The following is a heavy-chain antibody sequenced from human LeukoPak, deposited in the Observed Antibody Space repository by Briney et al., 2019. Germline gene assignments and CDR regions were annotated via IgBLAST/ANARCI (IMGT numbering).Heavy chain of an antibody. Sequence: GGSLRLSCAASGYTFSDYYMSWIRQAPGKGLEWVSYISSSSSYTNYADSVKGRFTISRDNAKNSLYLQMNSLRAEDTAVYYCARIGAGSSRDYWGQGTLVTVPS. CDR3: ARIGAGSSRDY. V-gene: IGHV3-11*06. CDR2: ISSSSSYT. CDR1: GYTFSDYY. D-gene: IGHD6-13*01. J-gene: IGHJ4*02.